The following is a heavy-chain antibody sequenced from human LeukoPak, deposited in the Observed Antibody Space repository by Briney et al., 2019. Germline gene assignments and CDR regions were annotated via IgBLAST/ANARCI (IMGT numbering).Heavy chain of an antibody. J-gene: IGHJ5*02. D-gene: IGHD4/OR15-4a*01. CDR3: ARLARRRLWP. CDR1: GGSISSNSYY. V-gene: IGHV4-39*07. Sequence: SETLSLTCSVSGGSISSNSYYWGWIRQPPGKGLEWIGSISYSGSTYYNPSLKSRVTISVDTSKNQFSLKLTSLTAADTAVYYCARLARRRLWPWGQGTLVTVSS. CDR2: ISYSGST.